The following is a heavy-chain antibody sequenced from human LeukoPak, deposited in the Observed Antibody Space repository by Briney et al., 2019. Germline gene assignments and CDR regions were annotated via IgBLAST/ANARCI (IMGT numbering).Heavy chain of an antibody. CDR1: GFTFSSYW. J-gene: IGHJ4*02. D-gene: IGHD3-3*01. CDR3: AKDGFSGGTYFDY. Sequence: GGSLRLSCAASGFTFSSYWMSWVRQAPGKGLEWVAFIRYDGSDKYYADSVKGRFTISRDNSKNTLYLQMNSLRAEDTAVYYCAKDGFSGGTYFDYWGQGTLVTVSS. V-gene: IGHV3-30*02. CDR2: IRYDGSDK.